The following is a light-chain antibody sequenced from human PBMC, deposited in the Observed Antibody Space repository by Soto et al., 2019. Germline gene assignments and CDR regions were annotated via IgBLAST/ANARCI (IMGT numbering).Light chain of an antibody. Sequence: EMVMTQSPATLSVSPGERSTRSCRASQSLDRNLGCYQQKPGQARRLLIYGASTRATGIPARFSGSGSGTEFTHTISSLKDEDFAVYYCKQYNKCSLTFGGGTEVRIK. J-gene: IGKJ4*01. V-gene: IGKV3-15*01. CDR3: KQYNKCSLT. CDR2: GAS. CDR1: QSLDRN.